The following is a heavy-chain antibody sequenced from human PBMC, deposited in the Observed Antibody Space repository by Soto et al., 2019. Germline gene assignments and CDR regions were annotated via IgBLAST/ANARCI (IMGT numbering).Heavy chain of an antibody. V-gene: IGHV3-7*04. CDR3: ARGDYYDTSGPFSDAFDI. D-gene: IGHD3-22*01. CDR1: GFTFSRYW. J-gene: IGHJ3*02. Sequence: GGSLRLSCAASGFTFSRYWMSWVRQAPGKGLEWVANIKQDGSEKWYVDSVKGRFTISRDNAKNSLYLQMKSLRAEDTAVYFCARGDYYDTSGPFSDAFDIWGQGTMVTVS. CDR2: IKQDGSEK.